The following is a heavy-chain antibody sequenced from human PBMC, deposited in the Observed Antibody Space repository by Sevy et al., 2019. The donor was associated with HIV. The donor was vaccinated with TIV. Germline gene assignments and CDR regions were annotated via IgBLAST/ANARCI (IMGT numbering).Heavy chain of an antibody. CDR1: GFTFNNYA. J-gene: IGHJ4*02. V-gene: IGHV3-23*01. CDR2: MSGSGGST. Sequence: GGSLRLSCAASGFTFNNYAMNWVRQAPGKGLEWVSTMSGSGGSTDYADSVKGRFTFSRDNSKNMVLLQMNNLRAEDTAIYYCAKDQRRNYYESSGLSDYWGEGPVVTVSS. D-gene: IGHD3-22*01. CDR3: AKDQRRNYYESSGLSDY.